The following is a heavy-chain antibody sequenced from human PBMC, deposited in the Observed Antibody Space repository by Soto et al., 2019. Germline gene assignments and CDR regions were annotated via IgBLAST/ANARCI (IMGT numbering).Heavy chain of an antibody. Sequence: PVGSLRLSCASSVFTFSSYGMHCVRHSPGKGLEWVAVIWYDGSNKYYADSVKGRFTISRDNSKNTLYLQMNSLRAEDTAVYYCASSGFWSGYCLEYWGQGTLVSVSS. V-gene: IGHV3-33*01. CDR1: VFTFSSYG. CDR3: ASSGFWSGYCLEY. CDR2: IWYDGSNK. J-gene: IGHJ4*02. D-gene: IGHD3-3*01.